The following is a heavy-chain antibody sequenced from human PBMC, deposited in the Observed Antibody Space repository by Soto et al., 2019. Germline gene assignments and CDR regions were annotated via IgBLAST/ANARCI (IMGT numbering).Heavy chain of an antibody. CDR1: GGTFSTYA. Sequence: QVQLEQSGGEVKQPGSSVRVSCKTSGGTFSTYAINWVRQAPGQGLEWMGAIIPLFGTADYSQKFQGRVTISAHDATSTAYMELSSLRFDDTAVYFCARPKGTYSSGYYYFDFWGQGTLVTVSS. CDR3: ARPKGTYSSGYYYFDF. D-gene: IGHD6-19*01. CDR2: IIPLFGTA. J-gene: IGHJ4*02. V-gene: IGHV1-69*01.